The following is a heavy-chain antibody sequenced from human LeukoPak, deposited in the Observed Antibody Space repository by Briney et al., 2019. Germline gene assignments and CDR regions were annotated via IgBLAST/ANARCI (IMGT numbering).Heavy chain of an antibody. CDR1: GYTFTSYY. Sequence: ASVKVSCKASGYTFTSYYVHWVRQAPGQGLEWMGIINPSGGSTSYAQKFQGRVTMTRDTSTSTVYMELSSLRSEDTAVYYCARGVGATSSLGWFDPWGQGTQVTVSS. J-gene: IGHJ5*02. CDR2: INPSGGST. D-gene: IGHD1-26*01. V-gene: IGHV1-46*01. CDR3: ARGVGATSSLGWFDP.